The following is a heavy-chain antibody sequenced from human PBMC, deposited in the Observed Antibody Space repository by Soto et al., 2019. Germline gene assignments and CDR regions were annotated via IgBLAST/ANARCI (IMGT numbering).Heavy chain of an antibody. CDR2: ISTTGNT. D-gene: IGHD1-7*01. Sequence: SETLSLTSTVSGDTITSFSWNWIRQSAGKGLEWIGRISTTGNTHYNPSLESRVTMSLDTSKNQFSLKLTSVTAADTAVYYCEGESGENWSYEAYWGQGTLVTVSS. J-gene: IGHJ4*02. CDR1: GDTITSFS. CDR3: EGESGENWSYEAY. V-gene: IGHV4-4*07.